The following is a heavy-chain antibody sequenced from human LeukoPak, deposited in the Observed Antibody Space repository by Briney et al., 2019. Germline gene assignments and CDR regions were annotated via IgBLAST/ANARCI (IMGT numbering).Heavy chain of an antibody. V-gene: IGHV1-2*02. CDR3: ARPGGYSYGYGGDY. Sequence: GASVKVSCKASGYTFTSYDINWVRQATGQGLEWMGWINPNSGGTNYAQKFQGRVTMTRDTSISTAYMELSRLRSDGTAVYYCARPGGYSYGYGGDYWGQGTLVTVSS. J-gene: IGHJ4*02. D-gene: IGHD5-18*01. CDR1: GYTFTSYD. CDR2: INPNSGGT.